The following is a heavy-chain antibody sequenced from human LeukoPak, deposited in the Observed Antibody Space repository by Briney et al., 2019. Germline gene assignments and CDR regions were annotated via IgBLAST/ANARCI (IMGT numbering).Heavy chain of an antibody. V-gene: IGHV4-61*02. CDR2: IYTSGST. D-gene: IGHD5-24*01. Sequence: SETLSLTCTVSGGSISSGSYYWSWIRQPAGKGLEWIGRIYTSGSTNYNPSLKSRVTISVDTSKNQFSLKLSSVTAADTAVYYCARGDGYNLDYWGQGTLVTASS. CDR3: ARGDGYNLDY. CDR1: GGSISSGSYY. J-gene: IGHJ4*02.